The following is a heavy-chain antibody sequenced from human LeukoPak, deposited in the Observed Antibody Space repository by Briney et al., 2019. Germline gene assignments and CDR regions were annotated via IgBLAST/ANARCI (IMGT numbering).Heavy chain of an antibody. CDR2: INDSGSP. CDR1: GGSSRGYY. V-gene: IGHV4-34*01. D-gene: IGHD6-6*01. CDR3: ARLGVAARPPYYYYYYMDV. Sequence: SETLSLTCAVYGGSSRGYYWNWLWIRQSPGKGLEWIGEINDSGSPNYNPSLKSRVTMSVDTSKNQFSLKLSSVTAADTAVYYCARLGVAARPPYYYYYYMDVWGKGTTVTVSS. J-gene: IGHJ6*03.